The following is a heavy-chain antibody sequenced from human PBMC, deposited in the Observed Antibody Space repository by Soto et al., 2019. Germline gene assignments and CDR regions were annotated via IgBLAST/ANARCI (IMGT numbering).Heavy chain of an antibody. CDR2: ISGSGDST. CDR3: ARRGSGSYYDY. V-gene: IGHV3-23*01. J-gene: IGHJ4*02. CDR1: GFTFSNYA. D-gene: IGHD1-26*01. Sequence: EVQLLESGGGLVQPGGSLRLSCAASGFTFSNYAMRWVRQAPGKGLEWVSAISGSGDSTYYADSVKGRFTVSRDTSKNTLYLPMNSLRAEDTAVYYCARRGSGSYYDYWGQGTLVTVSS.